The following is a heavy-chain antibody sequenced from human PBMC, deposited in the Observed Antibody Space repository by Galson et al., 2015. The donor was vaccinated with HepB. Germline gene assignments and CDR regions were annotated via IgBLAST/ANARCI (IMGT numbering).Heavy chain of an antibody. V-gene: IGHV1-18*04. D-gene: IGHD1-26*01. CDR1: GYTFTGYS. CDR2: ISFNGNT. Sequence: SVKVSCKASGYTFTGYSMHWVRQAPGQGLEWMGWISFNGNTNYAQTVQGRVTMTTDTFTSTAYMELRNLRFDDTAVYYCVRDLAIVGPIFFDYWGPGTLVTVSS. J-gene: IGHJ4*02. CDR3: VRDLAIVGPIFFDY.